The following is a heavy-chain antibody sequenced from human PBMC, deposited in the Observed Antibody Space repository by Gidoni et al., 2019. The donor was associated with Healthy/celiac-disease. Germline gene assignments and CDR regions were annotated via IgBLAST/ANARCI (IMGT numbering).Heavy chain of an antibody. Sequence: MGIIYPGDSDTRYSPSCQGQVTISADKSIRTAYLQWSSLKASDTAMYYCARHGFRAGQWLTSDAFDIWGQGTMVTVSS. CDR2: IYPGDSDT. D-gene: IGHD6-19*01. V-gene: IGHV5-51*01. J-gene: IGHJ3*02. CDR3: ARHGFRAGQWLTSDAFDI.